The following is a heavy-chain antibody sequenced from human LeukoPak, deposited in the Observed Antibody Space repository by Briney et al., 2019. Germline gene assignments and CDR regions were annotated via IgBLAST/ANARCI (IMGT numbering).Heavy chain of an antibody. CDR2: ISSSGSTI. CDR3: ARDSIAAAGLNYYYYYMDV. CDR1: GFTFSDYY. V-gene: IGHV3-11*01. Sequence: PGGSLRLSCAASGFTFSDYYMSWIRQAPGKGLEWVSYISSSGSTIYYADSVKGRFTISRDDAKNSLYLQMNSLRAEDTAVYYCARDSIAAAGLNYYYYYMDVWGKGTTVTVSS. J-gene: IGHJ6*03. D-gene: IGHD6-13*01.